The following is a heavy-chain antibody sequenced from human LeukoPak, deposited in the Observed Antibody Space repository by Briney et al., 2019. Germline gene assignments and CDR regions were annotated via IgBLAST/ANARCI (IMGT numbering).Heavy chain of an antibody. CDR1: GGSFSGYY. J-gene: IGHJ1*01. CDR3: ARVRTAVKYFQH. V-gene: IGHV4-34*01. Sequence: SETLSLTCAVYGGSFSGYYWSWIRQPPGKGLEWIGEINHSGSTNYNPSLKSRVTISVDTSKYQFSLKLSSVTAADTAVYYCARVRTAVKYFQHWGQGTLVTVSS. D-gene: IGHD3-16*02. CDR2: INHSGST.